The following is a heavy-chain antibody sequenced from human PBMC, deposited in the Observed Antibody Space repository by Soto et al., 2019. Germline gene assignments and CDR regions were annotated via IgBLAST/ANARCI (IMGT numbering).Heavy chain of an antibody. CDR2: ISSSSSYT. Sequence: GGSLRLSCAASGFTFSDYYMSWIRQAPGKGLEWVSYISSSSSYTDYADSVKGRFTISRDNAKNSLYLQMNSLRAEDTAVYYCARDYYDSSGYYPNSYCYGLDVWAQGTTVTVSS. J-gene: IGHJ6*02. CDR1: GFTFSDYY. D-gene: IGHD3-22*01. CDR3: ARDYYDSSGYYPNSYCYGLDV. V-gene: IGHV3-11*06.